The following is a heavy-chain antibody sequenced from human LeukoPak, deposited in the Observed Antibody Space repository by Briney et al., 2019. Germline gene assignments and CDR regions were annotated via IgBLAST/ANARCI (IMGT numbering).Heavy chain of an antibody. V-gene: IGHV3-53*01. Sequence: GGSLRFSCAVSGFSVRTTYMSWVRQSPGKGLEWVSVLYTGGGTDHADSVKGRFTISRDNSKNTLSLQMNSLRVEDTAIYYCTRSGYRHPYHFDSWGQGTLVTVSS. CDR1: GFSVRTTY. CDR2: LYTGGGT. D-gene: IGHD3-22*01. J-gene: IGHJ4*02. CDR3: TRSGYRHPYHFDS.